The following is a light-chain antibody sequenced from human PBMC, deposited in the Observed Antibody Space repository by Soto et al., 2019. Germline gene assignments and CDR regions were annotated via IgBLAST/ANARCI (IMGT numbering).Light chain of an antibody. V-gene: IGKV3-11*01. Sequence: EIGLTQSPGNLSLSPGERATLSCRASQSVSSNLAWYQQKPGQAPRLLIYDAYNRATGIPPRFSGSGSGTDFTLTISSLEPEDSAVYYCQQRHMWPITFGEGTRLEI. CDR3: QQRHMWPIT. J-gene: IGKJ5*01. CDR2: DAY. CDR1: QSVSSN.